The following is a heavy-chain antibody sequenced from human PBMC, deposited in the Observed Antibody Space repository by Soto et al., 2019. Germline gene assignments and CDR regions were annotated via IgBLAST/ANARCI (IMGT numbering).Heavy chain of an antibody. D-gene: IGHD3-10*01. J-gene: IGHJ4*02. CDR2: ISYDGSNK. V-gene: IGHV3-30*18. CDR1: GFTFSSYG. CDR3: AKALWFWELLVPSGGDY. Sequence: QVQLVESGGGVVQPGRSLRLSCAASGFTFSSYGMHWVRQAPGKGLEWVAVISYDGSNKYYADSVKGRFTISRDNSKNTPYLNMNSLRAEDTGAYYCAKALWFWELLVPSGGDYWGQGTLVTVSS.